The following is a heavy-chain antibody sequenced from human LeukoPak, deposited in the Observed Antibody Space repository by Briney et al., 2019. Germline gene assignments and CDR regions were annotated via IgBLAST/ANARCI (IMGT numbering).Heavy chain of an antibody. CDR2: IKQDGSEK. Sequence: GGSLRLYCAASGFTFSSYWMSCVRQAPGKGLEWVANIKQDGSEKYYVDSVKGRFTISRDNAKNSLYLQMNSLRAEDTAVYYCAQDYDFWSGYPSWGSGVSYGMDVWGQGTTVTVSS. J-gene: IGHJ6*02. CDR3: AQDYDFWSGYPSWGSGVSYGMDV. V-gene: IGHV3-7*01. CDR1: GFTFSSYW. D-gene: IGHD3-3*01.